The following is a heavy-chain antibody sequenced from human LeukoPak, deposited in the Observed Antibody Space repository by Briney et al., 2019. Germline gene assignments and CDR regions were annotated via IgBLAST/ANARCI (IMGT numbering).Heavy chain of an antibody. V-gene: IGHV1-8*02. CDR3: ARGLKQWLEYYFDY. CDR1: GYTFTSYD. D-gene: IGHD6-19*01. CDR2: MNPNSGNT. Sequence: GASVKVSCKASGYTFTSYDINWVRQATGQGLEWMGWMNPNSGNTGYAQKFQGRVTMTRNTSISTAYMELSSLRSEDTAVYYCARGLKQWLEYYFDYWGQGTLVTVSS. J-gene: IGHJ4*02.